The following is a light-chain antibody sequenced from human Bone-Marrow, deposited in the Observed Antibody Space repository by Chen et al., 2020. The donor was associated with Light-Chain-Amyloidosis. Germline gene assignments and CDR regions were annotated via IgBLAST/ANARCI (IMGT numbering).Light chain of an antibody. CDR1: SGDFGTYNY. Sequence: QSALTQPASVSGSPGQSIPISCSGTSGDFGTYNYVSWYQQPPGKAPKVMIYAVSNRPSGVSNRFSGSKAGNTASLTISGLQAEDEADYYCSSFTSSSSYVFGPGTKVTVL. CDR2: AVS. J-gene: IGLJ1*01. CDR3: SSFTSSSSYV. V-gene: IGLV2-14*01.